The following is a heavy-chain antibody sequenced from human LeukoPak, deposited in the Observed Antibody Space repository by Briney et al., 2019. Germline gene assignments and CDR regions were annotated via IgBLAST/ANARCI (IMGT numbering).Heavy chain of an antibody. CDR1: GYTFTSYY. CDR3: ARGLRDFWSGWFGPYYYYYGMDV. CDR2: INPSGGST. J-gene: IGHJ6*02. V-gene: IGHV1-46*01. D-gene: IGHD3-3*01. Sequence: ASVKVSCKASGYTFTSYYMHWVRQAPGQGLEWMGIINPSGGSTSYAQKFQGRVTMTRDTSTSTVYMELSSLRSEDTAVYYCARGLRDFWSGWFGPYYYYYGMDVWGQGTTVTVSS.